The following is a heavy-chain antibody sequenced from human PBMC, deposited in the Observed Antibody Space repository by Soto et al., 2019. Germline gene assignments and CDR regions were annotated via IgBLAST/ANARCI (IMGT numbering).Heavy chain of an antibody. CDR1: GFTFSSYA. CDR3: AKPRGVIYVDVIASRTFDC. D-gene: IGHD2-21*01. J-gene: IGHJ4*02. V-gene: IGHV3-23*01. Sequence: EVQLLESGGGLVQPGGSLRLSCEASGFTFSSYAMSWVRQAPGKGLEWVSAVSGSGGSTYYPDSVKGPFTISRDNSKHRLYLQMDSLRGEETAIYDCAKPRGVIYVDVIASRTFDCWGQGSLVIVSS. CDR2: VSGSGGST.